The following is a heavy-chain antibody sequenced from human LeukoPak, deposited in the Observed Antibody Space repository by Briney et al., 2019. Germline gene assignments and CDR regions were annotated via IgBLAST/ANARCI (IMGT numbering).Heavy chain of an antibody. D-gene: IGHD3-10*01. CDR2: IYYSGST. CDR1: GGSISSYY. Sequence: SETLSLTCTVSGGSISSYYWSWIRQPPGKGLEWIGYIYYSGSTNYNPSLKSRVTISVDTSKNQFSLKLSSVTAADTAVYYCARFSPYGSGSSKFDPWGQGTLVTVSS. CDR3: ARFSPYGSGSSKFDP. V-gene: IGHV4-59*01. J-gene: IGHJ5*02.